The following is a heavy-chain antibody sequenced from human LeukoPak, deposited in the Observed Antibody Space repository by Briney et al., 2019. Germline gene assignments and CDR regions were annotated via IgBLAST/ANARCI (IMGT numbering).Heavy chain of an antibody. CDR2: IHYTGST. Sequence: SETLSLTCAVSGASISSTPYYWGWIRQPPGKGLEWIGNIHYTGSTYYNASLQSRVTISIDTSKNQFSLRLNSVTAADTAMYYCAKSGGYGLIDYWGQGTLVTVSS. V-gene: IGHV4-39*01. J-gene: IGHJ4*02. D-gene: IGHD1-26*01. CDR3: AKSGGYGLIDY. CDR1: GASISSTPYY.